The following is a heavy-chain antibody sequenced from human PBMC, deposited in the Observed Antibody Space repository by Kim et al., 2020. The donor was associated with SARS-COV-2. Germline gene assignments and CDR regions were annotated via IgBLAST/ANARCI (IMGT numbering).Heavy chain of an antibody. D-gene: IGHD6-13*01. J-gene: IGHJ4*02. V-gene: IGHV3-48*03. CDR3: ARDAAAAG. CDR2: GSTI. Sequence: GSTIYYAYSVKGRFTISRDNAKNSLYLQMNSLRAEDTAVYYCARDAAAAGWGQGALVTVSS.